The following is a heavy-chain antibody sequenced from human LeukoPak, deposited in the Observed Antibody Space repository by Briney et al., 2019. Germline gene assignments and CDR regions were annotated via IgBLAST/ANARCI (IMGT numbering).Heavy chain of an antibody. V-gene: IGHV1-18*01. CDR2: ISAYNGNT. J-gene: IGHJ4*02. D-gene: IGHD3-16*01. Sequence: ASVKVSCKASGYTFTSYGISWVRQAPGQGLEWMGWISAYNGNTNYAQKLQGRDTMTTDTSTSTAYMELRSLRSDDTAVYYCARANQGMIPFDYWGQGTLVTVSS. CDR1: GYTFTSYG. CDR3: ARANQGMIPFDY.